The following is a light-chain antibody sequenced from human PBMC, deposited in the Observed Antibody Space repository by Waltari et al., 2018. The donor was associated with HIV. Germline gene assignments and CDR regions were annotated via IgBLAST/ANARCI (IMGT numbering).Light chain of an antibody. V-gene: IGLV2-11*01. CDR1: SSDVGGYNY. J-gene: IGLJ1*01. Sequence: QSALTQPRSVSGSPGQSVTIPCTGTSSDVGGYNYVSWYQQHPGKAPKLVIYDVSKRPSGVPGRFSGSKSANTSALTISGLHAEDEADYYCCSYAGSYTYVFGTGTKVTVL. CDR2: DVS. CDR3: CSYAGSYTYV.